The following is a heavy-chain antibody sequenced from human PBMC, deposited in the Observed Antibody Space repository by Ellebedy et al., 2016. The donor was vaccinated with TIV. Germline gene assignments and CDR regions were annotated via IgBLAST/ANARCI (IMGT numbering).Heavy chain of an antibody. CDR3: ATYDSSGWWFDP. V-gene: IGHV1-2*02. CDR2: INPNSGGT. Sequence: ASVKVSXXVSGYTFTGYYIHWVRQAPGQGLEWMGWINPNSGGTNYAQKFQGRVTMTRDTSISTAYMELSRLRSDDTAVYYCATYDSSGWWFDPWGQGTLVTASS. J-gene: IGHJ5*02. CDR1: GYTFTGYY. D-gene: IGHD3-22*01.